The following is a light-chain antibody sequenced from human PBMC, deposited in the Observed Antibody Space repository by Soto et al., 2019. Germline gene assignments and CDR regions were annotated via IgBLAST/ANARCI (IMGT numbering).Light chain of an antibody. CDR2: EVS. Sequence: QSALTQPASVSGSPGQSITISCTGTSSDVGAYNYVSWYQQYPGKAPKFMIYEVSNRPSGVSNRFSGPKSGNTASLTISGLQAEDEADYYCCLYTSGSTYVFGTGTQLTVL. V-gene: IGLV2-14*01. J-gene: IGLJ1*01. CDR3: CLYTSGSTYV. CDR1: SSDVGAYNY.